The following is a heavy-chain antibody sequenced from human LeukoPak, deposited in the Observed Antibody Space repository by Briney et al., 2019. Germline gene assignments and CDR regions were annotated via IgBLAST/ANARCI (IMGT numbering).Heavy chain of an antibody. CDR3: ARRWWYCSGGSCYSSIYYYYMDV. D-gene: IGHD2-15*01. V-gene: IGHV1-2*02. CDR1: GYTFTGYY. Sequence: ASVKVSCKSAGYTFTGYYMHRMRQAPGQGLERMGWINPNSGGTNYAQKFQGRVTMTRDTSISTAYMEMSRLRSDDTAVYYCARRWWYCSGGSCYSSIYYYYMDVWGKGTTVTVSS. CDR2: INPNSGGT. J-gene: IGHJ6*03.